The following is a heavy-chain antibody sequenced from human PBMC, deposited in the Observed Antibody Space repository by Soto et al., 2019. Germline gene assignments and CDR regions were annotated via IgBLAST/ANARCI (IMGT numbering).Heavy chain of an antibody. J-gene: IGHJ4*02. Sequence: SVSNAWMNWVRQAPGKGLEWVGRIKSKTDGGITDYAAPVKGRFTISRDDSKNTLYLQMNSLKTEDTAVYYCTTLDVDHFDYWGRGTLVTVSS. D-gene: IGHD3-16*01. CDR1: SVSNAW. V-gene: IGHV3-15*07. CDR2: IKSKTDGGIT. CDR3: TTLDVDHFDY.